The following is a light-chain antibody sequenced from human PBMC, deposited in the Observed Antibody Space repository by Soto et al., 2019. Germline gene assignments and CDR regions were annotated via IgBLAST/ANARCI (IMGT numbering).Light chain of an antibody. Sequence: DIQMTQSPSTLSASVGDRVTIACRASQGISSWLAWYQQKPGKAPKLLIYDASSLESGVPSRFSGSGSGTEFTLTISSLQPDDFATYYCQQYETFSGTFGPGTKVDVK. CDR1: QGISSW. V-gene: IGKV1-5*01. CDR3: QQYETFSGT. CDR2: DAS. J-gene: IGKJ1*01.